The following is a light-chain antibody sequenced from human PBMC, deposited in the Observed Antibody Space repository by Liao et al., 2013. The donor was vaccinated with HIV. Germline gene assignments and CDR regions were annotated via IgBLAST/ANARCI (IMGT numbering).Light chain of an antibody. CDR3: QSADASGTYV. V-gene: IGLV3-25*03. CDR1: ALPNQY. Sequence: SYELTQPPSVSVSPGQTARITCSGDALPNQYAYWYQQKPGQAPVLLIYKDSERPSGIPERFSASTSGTTVTLTISGVQAEDEADYYCQSADASGTYVFGSGTRVNVL. CDR2: KDS. J-gene: IGLJ1*01.